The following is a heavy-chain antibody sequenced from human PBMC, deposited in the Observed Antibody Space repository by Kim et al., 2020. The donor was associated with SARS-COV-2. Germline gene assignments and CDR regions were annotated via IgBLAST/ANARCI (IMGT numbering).Heavy chain of an antibody. CDR3: TRRVPAGTGMDV. CDR2: IRSKANSYAT. CDR1: GITFSGST. Sequence: GGSLRLSCAASGITFSGSTMHWVRQASGKGLEWVGRIRSKANSYATAYAASVRGRFTISRDDSKNTAYLQMDSLKTEDTAVYYCTRRVPAGTGMDVWGQGTTVTVSS. J-gene: IGHJ6*02. D-gene: IGHD6-13*01. V-gene: IGHV3-73*01.